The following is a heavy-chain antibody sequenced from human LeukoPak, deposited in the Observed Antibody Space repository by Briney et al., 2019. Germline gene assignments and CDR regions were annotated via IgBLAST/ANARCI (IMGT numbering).Heavy chain of an antibody. Sequence: PGGSLRLSCAASGFTFSRYAMHWVRQAPGKGLEWVAVIWYDGSNKHHADSVKGRFTISRDNSRNTLYLQMNSLRAEDTAVYYCARDQVTMVRVITPANWFDPWGQGTLVTVSS. CDR1: GFTFSRYA. D-gene: IGHD3-10*01. CDR3: ARDQVTMVRVITPANWFDP. V-gene: IGHV3-30*01. CDR2: IWYDGSNK. J-gene: IGHJ5*02.